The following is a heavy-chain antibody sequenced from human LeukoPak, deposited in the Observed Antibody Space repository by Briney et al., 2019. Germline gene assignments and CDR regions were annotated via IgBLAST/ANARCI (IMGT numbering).Heavy chain of an antibody. D-gene: IGHD3-22*01. CDR1: GFTFSSYA. J-gene: IGHJ5*02. Sequence: GGSLRLSCAASGFTFSSYAMHWVRQAPGKGLEWVAVISYDGSNKYYADSVKGRFTISRDNSKNTLYLQMNSLRAEDTAVYYCARDRTPHYYDSGGWFDPWGQGTLVTVSS. CDR2: ISYDGSNK. V-gene: IGHV3-30-3*01. CDR3: ARDRTPHYYDSGGWFDP.